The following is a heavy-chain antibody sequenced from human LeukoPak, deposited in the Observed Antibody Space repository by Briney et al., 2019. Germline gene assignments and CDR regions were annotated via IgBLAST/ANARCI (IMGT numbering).Heavy chain of an antibody. Sequence: GGSLRLSCAASGFTFSSYSMNWVRQAPGKWLEWVSSISSSSSYIYYADSVKGRFTISRDNSKNTLYLQMNSLRAEDTAVYYCAKEGKIVGATSGYWGQGTLVTVSS. CDR2: ISSSSSYI. V-gene: IGHV3-21*04. CDR1: GFTFSSYS. D-gene: IGHD1-26*01. CDR3: AKEGKIVGATSGY. J-gene: IGHJ4*02.